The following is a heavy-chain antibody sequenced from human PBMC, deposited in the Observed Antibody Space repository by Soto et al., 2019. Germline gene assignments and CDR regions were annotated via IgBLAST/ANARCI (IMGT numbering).Heavy chain of an antibody. D-gene: IGHD6-6*01. CDR3: ARDEGSSPHYGMDV. V-gene: IGHV1-2*04. CDR2: INPNSGGT. CDR1: GYTFTGYY. J-gene: IGHJ6*02. Sequence: ASVKVSCKASGYTFTGYYMHWVRQAPGQGLEWMGWINPNSGGTNYAQKFQGWVTMTRDTSISTAYMELSRLRSDDTAVYYCARDEGSSPHYGMDVWGQGTTVTVSS.